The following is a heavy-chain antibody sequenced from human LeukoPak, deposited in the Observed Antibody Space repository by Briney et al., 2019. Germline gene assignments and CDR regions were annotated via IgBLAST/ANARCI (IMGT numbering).Heavy chain of an antibody. Sequence: ASVKVSCKASGYTFTGYYMHWVRQAPGQGLEWMGWINPNSGGTNYAQKFQGRVTMTRDTSTSTAYMELSRLRSDDTAVYYCARGLSGPYYYYYMDVWGKGTSVIVSS. CDR2: INPNSGGT. J-gene: IGHJ6*03. V-gene: IGHV1-2*02. D-gene: IGHD2-15*01. CDR1: GYTFTGYY. CDR3: ARGLSGPYYYYYMDV.